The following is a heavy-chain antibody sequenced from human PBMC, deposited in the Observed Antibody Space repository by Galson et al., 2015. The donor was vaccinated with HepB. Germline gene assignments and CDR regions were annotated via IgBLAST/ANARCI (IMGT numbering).Heavy chain of an antibody. J-gene: IGHJ3*02. V-gene: IGHV3-48*03. CDR1: GFTFSSYE. Sequence: SLRLSCAASGFTFSSYEMNWVRQAPGKGLEWVSYISSSGSTIYYADSVKGRFTISRDNAKNSLYLQMNSLRAEDTAVYYCARDYYDSSGYYGAFDIWGQGTMVTVSS. CDR2: ISSSGSTI. CDR3: ARDYYDSSGYYGAFDI. D-gene: IGHD3-22*01.